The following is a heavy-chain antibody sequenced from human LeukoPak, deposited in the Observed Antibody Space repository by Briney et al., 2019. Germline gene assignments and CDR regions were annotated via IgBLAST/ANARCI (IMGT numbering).Heavy chain of an antibody. J-gene: IGHJ6*03. V-gene: IGHV2-5*01. CDR2: IYWNDDK. CDR1: GFSLSTSGVG. D-gene: IGHD4-11*01. Sequence: GSGPTLVNPTQTLTLTCTFSGFSLSTSGVGVGWIRQPPGKALEWLALIYWNDDKRYSPSLKSRLTITKDTSKNQVVLTMTNMDPVDTATYYCAHRGRYDYSNWYYYYMDVWGKGTTVTVSS. CDR3: AHRGRYDYSNWYYYYMDV.